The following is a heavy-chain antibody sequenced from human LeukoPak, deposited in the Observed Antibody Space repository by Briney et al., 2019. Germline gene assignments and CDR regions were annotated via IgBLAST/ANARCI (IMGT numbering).Heavy chain of an antibody. D-gene: IGHD2-15*01. CDR1: GFTFSSYG. Sequence: GGSLRLSCAASGFTFSSYGMHWVRQAPGKGLEWVAVISYDGSNKYYADSVKGRFTVSRDNSKNTLYLQMNSLRAEDTAVYYCAKDSAPYCSGGSCYGKLRDPDYYFDYWGQGTLVTVSS. CDR2: ISYDGSNK. CDR3: AKDSAPYCSGGSCYGKLRDPDYYFDY. V-gene: IGHV3-30*18. J-gene: IGHJ4*02.